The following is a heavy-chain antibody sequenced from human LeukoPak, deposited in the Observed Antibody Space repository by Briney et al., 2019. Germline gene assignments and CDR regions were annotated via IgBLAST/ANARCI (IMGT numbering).Heavy chain of an antibody. V-gene: IGHV1-69*04. CDR3: ARDPISYSSGWYGEDDY. D-gene: IGHD6-19*01. CDR2: IIPILGIA. CDR1: GGTFSSYA. Sequence: GSSVKVSCKASGGTFSSYAISWVRQAPGQGLEWMGRIIPILGIANYAQKFQGRVTITADKSTSTAYMELSSLRSEDTAVYYCARDPISYSSGWYGEDDYWGQGPLATVSS. J-gene: IGHJ4*02.